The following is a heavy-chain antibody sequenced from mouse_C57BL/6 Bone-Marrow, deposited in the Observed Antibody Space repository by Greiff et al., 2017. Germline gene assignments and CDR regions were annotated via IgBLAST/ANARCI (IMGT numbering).Heavy chain of an antibody. J-gene: IGHJ2*01. V-gene: IGHV1-47*01. CDR1: GYTFTTYP. CDR2: FHPYNDDT. D-gene: IGHD5-1*01. CDR3: ARSSTFFYYFDY. Sequence: QVHVKQSGAELVKPGASVTMSCKASGYTFTTYPIEWMKQNHGKSLEWIGNFHPYNDDTKYNEKFKGKATLTVEKSSNTVYLELSRLTSDDSAVYYCARSSTFFYYFDYWGQGTTLTVSS.